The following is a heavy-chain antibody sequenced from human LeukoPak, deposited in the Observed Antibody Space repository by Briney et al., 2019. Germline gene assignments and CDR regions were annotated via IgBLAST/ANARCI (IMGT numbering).Heavy chain of an antibody. CDR2: IHTSGAT. D-gene: IGHD3-16*01. V-gene: IGHV4-4*07. Sequence: SETLSPTCTVSGGSMSSYYWSFIRQPAGKGLEWIGRIHTSGATYYNPSLKSRVTMSVDTSKNQFSLRLTSVTAADTAVYYCARGDYYDGGGRNWFDPWGQGTLVTVSS. CDR3: ARGDYYDGGGRNWFDP. J-gene: IGHJ5*02. CDR1: GGSMSSYY.